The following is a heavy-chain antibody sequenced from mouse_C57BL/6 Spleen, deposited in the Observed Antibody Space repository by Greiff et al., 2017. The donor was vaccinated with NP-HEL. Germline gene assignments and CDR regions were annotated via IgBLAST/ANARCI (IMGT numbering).Heavy chain of an antibody. CDR1: GYAFSSSW. CDR3: ARTLFDY. CDR2: IYPGDGDT. V-gene: IGHV1-82*01. J-gene: IGHJ2*01. Sequence: QVQLQQSGPELVKPGASVKISCKASGYAFSSSWMNWVKQRPGKGLEWIGRIYPGDGDTNYNGKFKGKATLTADKSSSTAYMQLSSLTSEDSAVYFCARTLFDYWGQGTTLTVSS.